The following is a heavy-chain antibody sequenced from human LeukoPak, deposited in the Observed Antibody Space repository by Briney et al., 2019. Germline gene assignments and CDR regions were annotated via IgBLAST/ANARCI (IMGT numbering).Heavy chain of an antibody. CDR3: ARGEVRFLEWQRNWFDP. V-gene: IGHV4-31*03. CDR2: IYYSGST. Sequence: SETLSLTCTVSGGSISSGGYYWSWIRQHPGKGLEWIGYIYYSGSTYYSPSLKSRVTISVDTSKNQFSLKLSSVTAADTAVYYCARGEVRFLEWQRNWFDPWGQGTLVTVSS. J-gene: IGHJ5*02. CDR1: GGSISSGGYY. D-gene: IGHD3-3*01.